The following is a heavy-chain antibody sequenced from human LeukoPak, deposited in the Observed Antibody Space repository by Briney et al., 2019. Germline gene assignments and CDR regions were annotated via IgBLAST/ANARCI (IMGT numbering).Heavy chain of an antibody. CDR3: ATHGSRLVLGRYCSGGSCYPFDY. J-gene: IGHJ4*02. Sequence: SVKVSCKTSGGTFSSYAISWVRQAPGQGLEWMGGIIPIFGTANYSQKFQGRVTITADESTSTAYMELSSLRSEDTAVYYCATHGSRLVLGRYCSGGSCYPFDYWGQGTLVTVSS. CDR1: GGTFSSYA. D-gene: IGHD2-15*01. V-gene: IGHV1-69*13. CDR2: IIPIFGTA.